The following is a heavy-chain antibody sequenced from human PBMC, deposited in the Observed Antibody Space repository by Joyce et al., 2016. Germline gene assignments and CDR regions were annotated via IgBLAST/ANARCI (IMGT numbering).Heavy chain of an antibody. Sequence: QVQLVQSGAEVKKPGASVKVSCKVSGYTFTGYYLHWVRQAPGHGLEWMGRINPNIGATRFAQKFQGRVTVTRDTSISTSYMELSSLRFDDTAAYFCARGVVPVSADGLIDYWGQGTLVTVSS. CDR1: GYTFTGYY. V-gene: IGHV1-2*06. J-gene: IGHJ4*02. D-gene: IGHD2-2*01. CDR2: INPNIGAT. CDR3: ARGVVPVSADGLIDY.